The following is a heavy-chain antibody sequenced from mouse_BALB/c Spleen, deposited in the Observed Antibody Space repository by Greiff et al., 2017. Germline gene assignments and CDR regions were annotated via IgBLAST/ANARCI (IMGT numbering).Heavy chain of an antibody. D-gene: IGHD2-1*01. J-gene: IGHJ2*01. CDR3: ARDGGKVFFDY. CDR1: GFTFSSYA. V-gene: IGHV5-9-4*01. Sequence: EVKLVESGGGLVKPGGSLKLSCAASGFTFSSYAMSWVRQSPEKRLEWVAEISSGGSYTYYPDTVTGRFTISRDNAKNTLYLEMSSLRSEDTAMYYCARDGGKVFFDYWGQGTTLTVSS. CDR2: ISSGGSYT.